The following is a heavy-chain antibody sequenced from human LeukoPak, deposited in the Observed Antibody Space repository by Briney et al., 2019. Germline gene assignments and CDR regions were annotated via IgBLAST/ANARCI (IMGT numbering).Heavy chain of an antibody. V-gene: IGHV3-49*03. J-gene: IGHJ4*02. D-gene: IGHD1-26*01. CDR1: GFTFADFT. Sequence: PGGSLRLSCSASGFTFADFTMSWFRQFPGQGLEWVGFIRSKVYGGAPEHAASVAARFTISRDDSTSIAYLQMNSLQAEDTAVYYCSSGELPDYWGQGTLVTVSS. CDR3: SSGELPDY. CDR2: IRSKVYGGAP.